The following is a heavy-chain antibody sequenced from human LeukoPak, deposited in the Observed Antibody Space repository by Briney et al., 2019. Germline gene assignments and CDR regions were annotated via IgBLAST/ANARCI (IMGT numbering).Heavy chain of an antibody. CDR1: GFTFSSYA. CDR2: ISGSGGST. CDR3: AREKYYDYVWGSTFPPDFDY. Sequence: PGGSLRLSCAASGFTFSSYAMSWVRQAPGKGLEWVSAISGSGGSTYYADSVKGRFTISRDNSKNTLYLQMNSLRAEDTAVYYCAREKYYDYVWGSTFPPDFDYWGQGTLVTVSS. V-gene: IGHV3-23*01. J-gene: IGHJ4*02. D-gene: IGHD3-16*01.